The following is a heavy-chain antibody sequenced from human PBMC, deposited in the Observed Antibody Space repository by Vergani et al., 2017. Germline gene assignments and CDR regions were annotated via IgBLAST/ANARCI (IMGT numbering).Heavy chain of an antibody. CDR1: GGSISSYY. CDR2: IYYSGST. CDR3: ARVYPTITMIVLPGWFDP. V-gene: IGHV4-59*01. J-gene: IGHJ5*02. D-gene: IGHD3-22*01. Sequence: QVQLQESGPGLVKPSETLSLTCTVSGGSISSYYWSWIRQPPGTGLEWIGYIYYSGSTNSNPSLKSRVTISVDTSKNQFSLKLSSVTAADTAVYYGARVYPTITMIVLPGWFDPWGQGTLVTVSS.